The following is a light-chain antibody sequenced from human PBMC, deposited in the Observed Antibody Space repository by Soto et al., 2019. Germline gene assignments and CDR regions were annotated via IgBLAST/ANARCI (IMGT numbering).Light chain of an antibody. CDR3: QQYNSYWT. V-gene: IGKV1-5*03. J-gene: IGKJ1*01. CDR2: KAS. Sequence: DIQMTQSPSALSASVGDRVTITCRASQSISSWLAWYQQKPGKAPTLLIYKASSLKSGVPSRFSGSGSGTEFTLTISSLQPDDFATYYCQQYNSYWTFGQGTKVEIK. CDR1: QSISSW.